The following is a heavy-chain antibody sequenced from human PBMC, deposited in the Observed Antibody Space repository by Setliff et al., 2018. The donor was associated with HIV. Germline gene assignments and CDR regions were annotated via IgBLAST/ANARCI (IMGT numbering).Heavy chain of an antibody. Sequence: AASVKVSCKASGYTFTSYYLHWVRQAPGQGLEWMGLINPSGGSTTYAQKFLGRVTLTRDTSTSTVYMELSSLRSEDTAVYYCARGPWIQLWSSELDAFDIWGQGTMVTVSS. D-gene: IGHD5-18*01. J-gene: IGHJ3*02. CDR2: INPSGGST. CDR3: ARGPWIQLWSSELDAFDI. CDR1: GYTFTSYY. V-gene: IGHV1-46*01.